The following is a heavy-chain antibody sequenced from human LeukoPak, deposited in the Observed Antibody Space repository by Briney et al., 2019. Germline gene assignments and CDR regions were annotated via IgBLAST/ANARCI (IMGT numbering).Heavy chain of an antibody. Sequence: SETLSLTCAVYGGSFSGYYWSWIRQPPGKGLEWIGEINHSGSTNYNPSLKSRVTISVDTSKNQFSLKLSSVTAADTAVYYCARSPSSSWYVWFDPWGQGTLVTVSS. CDR1: GGSFSGYY. CDR2: INHSGST. J-gene: IGHJ5*02. D-gene: IGHD6-13*01. V-gene: IGHV4-34*01. CDR3: ARSPSSSWYVWFDP.